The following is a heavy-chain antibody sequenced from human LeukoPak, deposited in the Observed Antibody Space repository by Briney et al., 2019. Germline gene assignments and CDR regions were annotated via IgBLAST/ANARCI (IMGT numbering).Heavy chain of an antibody. J-gene: IGHJ4*02. CDR2: IDQGGSVR. D-gene: IGHD6-13*01. Sequence: GGSLRLSCAASGFSFSTYWMSWVRQTPEKGLKFVANIDQGGSVRNYIDSLKGRCTISRDNAKKSLYLEINSLRADDTAVYYCARDPESSSFDLWGRGTLVTVSS. CDR3: ARDPESSSFDL. CDR1: GFSFSTYW. V-gene: IGHV3-7*01.